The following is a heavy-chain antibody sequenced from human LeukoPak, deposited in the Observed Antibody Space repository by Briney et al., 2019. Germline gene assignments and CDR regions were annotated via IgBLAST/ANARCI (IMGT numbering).Heavy chain of an antibody. CDR3: ARGATGSYYFGPVEFDY. V-gene: IGHV4-59*08. CDR2: IYYSGST. CDR1: GGSISSYY. Sequence: SETLSLTCTVSGGSISSYYWSWIRQPPGKGLEWIGYIYYSGSTNYNPSLKSRVTISVDTSKNQFSLKLSSVTAADTAVYYCARGATGSYYFGPVEFDYWGQGTLVAVSS. D-gene: IGHD1-26*01. J-gene: IGHJ4*02.